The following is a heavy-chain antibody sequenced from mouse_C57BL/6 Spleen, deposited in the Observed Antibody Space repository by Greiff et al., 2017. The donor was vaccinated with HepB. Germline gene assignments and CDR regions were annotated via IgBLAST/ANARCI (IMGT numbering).Heavy chain of an antibody. V-gene: IGHV1-64*01. CDR3: APYYYGSRDWFAY. D-gene: IGHD1-1*01. J-gene: IGHJ3*01. CDR2: IHPNSGST. CDR1: GYTFTSYW. Sequence: QVQLQQPGAELVKPGASVKLSCKASGYTFTSYWMHWVKHRPGQGLEWIGMIHPNSGSTNYNEKFKSKATLTVDKSSSTAYMQLSSLTSEDSAVYYCAPYYYGSRDWFAYWGQGTLVTVSA.